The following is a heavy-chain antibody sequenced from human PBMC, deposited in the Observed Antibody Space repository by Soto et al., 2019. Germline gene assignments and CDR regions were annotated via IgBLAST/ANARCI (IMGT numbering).Heavy chain of an antibody. CDR1: GGTFSSYA. J-gene: IGHJ5*02. CDR2: ISAYNGNT. D-gene: IGHD2-2*01. Sequence: ASVKVSCKASGGTFSSYAISSVRQAPGQALEWMGWISAYNGNTNYAQKLQGRVTMTTDTSTSTAYMELRSLRSDDTAVYYCPRGGDIVLVPAARAWFDPWGQGTLAPVSS. CDR3: PRGGDIVLVPAARAWFDP. V-gene: IGHV1-18*01.